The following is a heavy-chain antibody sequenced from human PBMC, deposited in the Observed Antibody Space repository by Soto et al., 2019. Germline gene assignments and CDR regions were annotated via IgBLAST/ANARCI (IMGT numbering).Heavy chain of an antibody. CDR1: GFTFSSYS. J-gene: IGHJ4*02. Sequence: GSLRVSCAASGFTFSSYSMNWVRQAPGKGLEWVSSISSSSSYIYYADSVKGRFTISRDNAKNSLYLQMNSLRAEDTAVYYCARSDAIVVVVAATLWGQGTLVTVSS. CDR3: ARSDAIVVVVAATL. D-gene: IGHD2-15*01. CDR2: ISSSSSYI. V-gene: IGHV3-21*01.